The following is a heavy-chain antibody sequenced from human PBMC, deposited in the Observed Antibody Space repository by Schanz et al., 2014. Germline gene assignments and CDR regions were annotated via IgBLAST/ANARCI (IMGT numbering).Heavy chain of an antibody. V-gene: IGHV3-48*01. J-gene: IGHJ4*02. D-gene: IGHD2-15*01. CDR1: GFTVSSNH. CDR2: IDGKSTTV. Sequence: EGQLAESGGGLVQPGGSLRLSCAVSGFTVSSNHMSWVRQAPGKGLEWLSYIDGKSTTVYYADSVKGRFTISRDNSKNTLYLQMNTLRAEDTAVYYCARDRGYCSGGSCLTFDYWGQGTLVTVSS. CDR3: ARDRGYCSGGSCLTFDY.